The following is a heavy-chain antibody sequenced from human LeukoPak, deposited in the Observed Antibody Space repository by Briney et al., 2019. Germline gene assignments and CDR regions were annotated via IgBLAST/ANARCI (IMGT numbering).Heavy chain of an antibody. Sequence: GGSLRLSCAASGFTFSTYSMSWVRQAPGKGLEWVSVISGSGGSTYYADSVKGRFTISRDNSKNTLYLQMNSLRAEDTAVYYCARGTLRYFDWHHFDYWGQGTLVTVSS. V-gene: IGHV3-23*01. CDR3: ARGTLRYFDWHHFDY. CDR2: ISGSGGST. J-gene: IGHJ4*02. D-gene: IGHD3-9*01. CDR1: GFTFSTYS.